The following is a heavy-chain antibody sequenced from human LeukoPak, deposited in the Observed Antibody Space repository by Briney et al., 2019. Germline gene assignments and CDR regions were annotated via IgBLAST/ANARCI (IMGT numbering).Heavy chain of an antibody. CDR1: GGSISSSYR. V-gene: IGHV4-4*02. CDR2: IYHSGST. D-gene: IGHD1-7*01. CDR3: ARQTGTGSNALYDAFDI. J-gene: IGHJ3*02. Sequence: SGTLSLTCAVSGGSISSSYRWSWVRQPPGKGLEWIGEIYHSGSTNYNPSLKSRVTISVDKSKNQFSLKLSSVTAADTAMYYCARQTGTGSNALYDAFDIWGQGTMVTVSS.